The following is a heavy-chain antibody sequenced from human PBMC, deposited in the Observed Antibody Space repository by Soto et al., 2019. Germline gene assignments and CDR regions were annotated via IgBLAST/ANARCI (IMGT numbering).Heavy chain of an antibody. CDR1: GDSIRTHC. CDR3: ARGRGRAPTVRGLILQFLSFAP. Sequence: SEPLSLTCTVSGDSIRTHCWSWIQQAAGKGLEWIGRLHSSGSTSYNPSLKSRVHMSADTSRHQSYLIPTSLSAAETAVYYCARGRGRAPTVRGLILQFLSFAPWGQGPLVTVS. V-gene: IGHV4-4*07. J-gene: IGHJ5*02. CDR2: LHSSGST. D-gene: IGHD3-10*01.